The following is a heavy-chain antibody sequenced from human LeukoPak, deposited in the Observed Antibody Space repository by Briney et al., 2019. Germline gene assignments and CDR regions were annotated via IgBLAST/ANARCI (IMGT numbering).Heavy chain of an antibody. CDR3: AKQDGYNVDYYFDY. Sequence: PGGSLRLSCAASGFTFSSYAMSWVRQAPGKGLEWVSAISGSGGSTYYADSVKGRFTISRDNSKNTLYLQMNSLRAEDTAVHYCAKQDGYNVDYYFDYWGQGPLVTVSS. D-gene: IGHD5-24*01. CDR2: ISGSGGST. CDR1: GFTFSSYA. V-gene: IGHV3-23*01. J-gene: IGHJ4*02.